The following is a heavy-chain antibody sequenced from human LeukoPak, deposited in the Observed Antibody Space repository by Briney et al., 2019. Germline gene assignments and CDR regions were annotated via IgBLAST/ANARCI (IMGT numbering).Heavy chain of an antibody. CDR2: IYYSGST. CDR1: GGSISSGGYY. Sequence: SQTLSLTCTVSGGSISSGGYYWSWIRQHPGKGLEWIGYIYYSGSTYYNPSLKSRVTISVDTSKNQFSLKLSSVTAADTAVYYCARGLGQQGWPDWAGDYWGQGTLVTVSS. J-gene: IGHJ4*02. CDR3: ARGLGQQGWPDWAGDY. D-gene: IGHD6-13*01. V-gene: IGHV4-31*03.